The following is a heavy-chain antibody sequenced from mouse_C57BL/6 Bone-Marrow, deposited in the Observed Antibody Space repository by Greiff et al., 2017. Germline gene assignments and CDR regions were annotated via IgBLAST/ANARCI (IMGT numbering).Heavy chain of an antibody. J-gene: IGHJ3*01. CDR1: GYTFTSYW. CDR2: IHPSDSDT. Sequence: VQLQQPGAELVKPGASVKVSCKASGYTFTSYWMHWVKQRPGQGLEWIGRIHPSDSDTNYNPKFKGKATLTVDKSSSTAYMQISSLTSEDSAVYYCAIRPRFAYWGQGTLVTVSA. CDR3: AIRPRFAY. V-gene: IGHV1-74*01.